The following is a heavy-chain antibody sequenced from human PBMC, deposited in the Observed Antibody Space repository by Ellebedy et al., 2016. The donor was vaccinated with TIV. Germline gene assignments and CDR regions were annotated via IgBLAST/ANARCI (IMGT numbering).Heavy chain of an antibody. CDR2: IWYDGSNK. D-gene: IGHD5-24*01. CDR1: GFTFSSYG. V-gene: IGHV3-33*08. CDR3: ARDRKVVEMATIDWYFDL. J-gene: IGHJ2*01. Sequence: PGGSLRLSCAASGFTFSSYGMHWVRQAPGKGLEWVAVIWYDGSNKYYADPVKGRFTISRDNSKNTLDLQMNSLRAEDTAVYYCARDRKVVEMATIDWYFDLWGRGTLVTVSS.